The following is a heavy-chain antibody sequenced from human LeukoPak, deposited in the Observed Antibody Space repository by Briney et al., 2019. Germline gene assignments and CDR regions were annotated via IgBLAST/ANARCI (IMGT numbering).Heavy chain of an antibody. CDR1: GYTFTSYG. J-gene: IGHJ4*02. CDR3: ARTFGKSYYPLLFGY. CDR2: ISAYNGNT. Sequence: RASVKVSCKASGYTFTSYGISWVRQAPGQGLEWMGWISAYNGNTNYAQKLQGRVTMTTDTSTSTAYMELRSLRSDDTAVYYCARTFGKSYYPLLFGYWGQGTLVTVSS. V-gene: IGHV1-18*01. D-gene: IGHD1-26*01.